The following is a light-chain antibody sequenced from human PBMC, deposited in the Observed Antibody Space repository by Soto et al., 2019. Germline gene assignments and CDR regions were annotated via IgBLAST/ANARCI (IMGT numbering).Light chain of an antibody. CDR3: QQYNNWPKT. CDR1: QSVSSSY. CDR2: GAS. J-gene: IGKJ1*01. Sequence: EILLTQSPGTLSLSPGERVTLSCRASQSVSSSYLAWYQQKPGQAPRLLIYGASTRATGIPARFSGSGSGTEFTLAISRLQSEDFSVYYCQQYNNWPKTFGQGTKVDI. V-gene: IGKV3-15*01.